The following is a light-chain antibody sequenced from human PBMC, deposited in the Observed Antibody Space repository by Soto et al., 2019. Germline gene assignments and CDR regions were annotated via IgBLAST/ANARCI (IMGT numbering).Light chain of an antibody. Sequence: EIVLTQSPATLSVSPGERATLSCRASQSVNSKLAWYQQKPGQAPRLIIYDASIRATGIPARFSGSASGTEFTLTISSLQSEDFAVDYCQQYDNLPRTFGQGTKVDIK. CDR1: QSVNSK. CDR3: QQYDNLPRT. V-gene: IGKV3-15*01. CDR2: DAS. J-gene: IGKJ1*01.